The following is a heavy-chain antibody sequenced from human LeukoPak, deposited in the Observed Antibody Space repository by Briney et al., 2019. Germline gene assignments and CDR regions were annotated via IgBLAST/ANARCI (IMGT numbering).Heavy chain of an antibody. Sequence: SETLSLTCAVSGYSISSGYYWGWIRQPPGKGLEWIGSIYHSGSTYYNPSLESRVTISVDTSKNQFSLKLSSVTAADTAVYYCARGFANGGSGSYNWLDPWGQGTLVTVSS. CDR2: IYHSGST. CDR3: ARGFANGGSGSYNWLDP. D-gene: IGHD3-10*01. CDR1: GYSISSGYY. J-gene: IGHJ5*02. V-gene: IGHV4-38-2*01.